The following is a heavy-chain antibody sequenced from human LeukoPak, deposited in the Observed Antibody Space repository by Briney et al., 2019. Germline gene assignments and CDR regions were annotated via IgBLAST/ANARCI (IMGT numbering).Heavy chain of an antibody. V-gene: IGHV4-38-2*02. CDR1: GYSISSGYY. J-gene: IGHJ4*02. D-gene: IGHD5-24*01. CDR2: IYHSGST. Sequence: SETLSLTCTVSGYSISSGYYWGWIRQPPGKGLEWIGSIYHSGSTYYNPSLKSRVTISVDTSKNQFSLKLGSVTAADTAVYYCARGSILAGFDYWGQGTLVTVSS. CDR3: ARGSILAGFDY.